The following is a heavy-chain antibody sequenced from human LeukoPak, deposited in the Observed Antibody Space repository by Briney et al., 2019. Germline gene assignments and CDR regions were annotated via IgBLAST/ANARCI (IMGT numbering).Heavy chain of an antibody. J-gene: IGHJ6*03. D-gene: IGHD6-13*01. Sequence: ASVKVSCKASGYTFTGYYMHWVRQAPGQGLEWMGWINPNSGGTNYAQKFQGRVTMTRDTSISTAYMELSRLRSDDTAVYYCARVGGGSWYLPYYYMDVWGKGTTVTISS. CDR3: ARVGGGSWYLPYYYMDV. V-gene: IGHV1-2*02. CDR2: INPNSGGT. CDR1: GYTFTGYY.